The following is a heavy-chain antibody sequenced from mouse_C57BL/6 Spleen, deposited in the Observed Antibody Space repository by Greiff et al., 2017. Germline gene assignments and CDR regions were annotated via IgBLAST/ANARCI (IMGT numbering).Heavy chain of an antibody. Sequence: VKLMESGAELVKPGASVKISCKASGYAFSSYWMNWVKQRPGKGLEWIGQIYPGDGDTNYNGKFKGKATLTADKSSSTAYMQLSSLTSEDSAVYFCARLGITTVGYYFDYWGQGTTLTVSS. CDR1: GYAFSSYW. J-gene: IGHJ2*01. CDR2: IYPGDGDT. D-gene: IGHD1-1*01. CDR3: ARLGITTVGYYFDY. V-gene: IGHV1-80*01.